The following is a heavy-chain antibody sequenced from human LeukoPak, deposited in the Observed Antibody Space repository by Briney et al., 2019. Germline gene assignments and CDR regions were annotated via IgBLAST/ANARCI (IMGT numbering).Heavy chain of an antibody. Sequence: GASVKVFCKASGYTFTSFDINWVRQASGQGLEWMGWMNPNSGNTVYAQKFQGRVTMTRNTSISTAYMELSSLRSEDTAVYYCARARYGDYAFDYWGQGTLVTVSS. CDR1: GYTFTSFD. D-gene: IGHD4-17*01. J-gene: IGHJ4*01. V-gene: IGHV1-8*01. CDR2: MNPNSGNT. CDR3: ARARYGDYAFDY.